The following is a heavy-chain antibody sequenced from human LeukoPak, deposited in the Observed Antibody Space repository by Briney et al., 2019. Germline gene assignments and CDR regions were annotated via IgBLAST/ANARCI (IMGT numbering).Heavy chain of an antibody. CDR3: AKGPYDFWSGYHFQH. J-gene: IGHJ1*01. CDR2: ISSTSGTI. D-gene: IGHD3-3*01. Sequence: GGSLRLSCAASGFTFSSYNMNWVRQAPGKGLEWVSYISSTSGTIDYADSVKGRFTISRDNAKTSLYLQMNSLRAEDTAAYYCAKGPYDFWSGYHFQHWGQGTLVTVSS. V-gene: IGHV3-48*01. CDR1: GFTFSSYN.